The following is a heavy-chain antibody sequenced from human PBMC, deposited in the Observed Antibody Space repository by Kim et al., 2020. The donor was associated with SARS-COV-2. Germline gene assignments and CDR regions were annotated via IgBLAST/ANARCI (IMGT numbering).Heavy chain of an antibody. V-gene: IGHV3-48*03. J-gene: IGHJ6*03. Sequence: SVKGRFTISGDNAKNSLYLQMNSLRAEDTAVYYCARAWMAKPDTNYYMDVWGKGTTVTVSS. CDR3: ARAWMAKPDTNYYMDV. D-gene: IGHD1-1*01.